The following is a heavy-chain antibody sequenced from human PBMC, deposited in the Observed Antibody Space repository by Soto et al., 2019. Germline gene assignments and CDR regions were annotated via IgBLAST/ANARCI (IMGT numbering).Heavy chain of an antibody. J-gene: IGHJ6*02. D-gene: IGHD1-7*01. V-gene: IGHV1-69*13. CDR1: GGTFSSYA. Sequence: GASVKVSCKASGGTFSSYAISWVRQAPGQGLEWMGGIIPIFGTANYAQKFQGRVTITADESTSTAYMELSSLRSEDTAVYYCARGELLIRRYYYGMDVWGQGTTVTVYS. CDR3: ARGELLIRRYYYGMDV. CDR2: IIPIFGTA.